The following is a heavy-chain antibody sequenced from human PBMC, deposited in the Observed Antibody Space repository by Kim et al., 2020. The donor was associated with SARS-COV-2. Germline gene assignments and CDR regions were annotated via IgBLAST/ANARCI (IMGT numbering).Heavy chain of an antibody. V-gene: IGHV4-31*02. CDR3: ARERIMGTFDY. CDR2: SGST. J-gene: IGHJ4*02. D-gene: IGHD2-15*01. Sequence: SGSTYSNPSLKRRVTISVDTSKNQSSLKLSSVTAADTAVYYCARERIMGTFDYWGQGTLVTVSS.